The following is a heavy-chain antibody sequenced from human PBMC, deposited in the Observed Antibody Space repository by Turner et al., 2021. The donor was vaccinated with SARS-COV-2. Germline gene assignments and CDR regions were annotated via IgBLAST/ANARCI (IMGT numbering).Heavy chain of an antibody. CDR3: AKGGYSGSTFDY. CDR2: ISYDGSNK. CDR1: GFTFSSYG. J-gene: IGHJ4*02. V-gene: IGHV3-30*18. Sequence: QVQLLGSGGGVVQPGRSLRLSCAASGFTFSSYGMHWVRQAPGKGLEWVAVISYDGSNKYYADSVKGRFTISRDNSKNTLYLQMNSLRAEDTAVYYCAKGGYSGSTFDYWGQGTLVTVS. D-gene: IGHD1-26*01.